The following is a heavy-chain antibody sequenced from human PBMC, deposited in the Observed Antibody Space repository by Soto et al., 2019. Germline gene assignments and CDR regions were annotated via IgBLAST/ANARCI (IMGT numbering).Heavy chain of an antibody. Sequence: QVQLLQSGAEVKKPGSSVKVSCKASGATFSSFAFSWVRQAPGQGPEWMGVIIPIFDTISYAQKFQGRVTITADESTRTAYMELNSLTSDDTAVYYCASPLKWSGYYIAFDYWGQGTLVIVSS. J-gene: IGHJ4*02. CDR3: ASPLKWSGYYIAFDY. CDR1: GATFSSFA. V-gene: IGHV1-69*01. D-gene: IGHD3-3*01. CDR2: IIPIFDTI.